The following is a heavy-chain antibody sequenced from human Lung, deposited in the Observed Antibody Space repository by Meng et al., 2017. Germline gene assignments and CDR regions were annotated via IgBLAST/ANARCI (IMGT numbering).Heavy chain of an antibody. CDR1: GGSISSSNYY. J-gene: IGHJ2*01. CDR2: IYNSGST. Sequence: HLQGPGPGLVNPSQTLSPNCTAAGGSISSSNYYWSWIRQPPGKGLEWSGHIYNSGSTYYNPSLKSRITISVDTSKNQFSLKLSSVTAADTAVYYCARGQKGYFDLWGRGTLVTVSS. V-gene: IGHV4-30-4*01. CDR3: ARGQKGYFDL.